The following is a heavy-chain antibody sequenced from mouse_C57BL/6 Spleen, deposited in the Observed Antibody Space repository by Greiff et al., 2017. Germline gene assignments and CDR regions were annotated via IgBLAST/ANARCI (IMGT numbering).Heavy chain of an antibody. CDR3: ARNYYGSSYGYFDV. J-gene: IGHJ1*03. CDR2: INPNNGGT. D-gene: IGHD1-1*01. Sequence: EVQRVESGPELVKPGASVKMSCKASGYTFTDYNMHWVKQSHGKSLEWIGYINPNNGGTSYNQKFKGKATLTVNKSSSTAYMELRSLTSEDSAVYYCARNYYGSSYGYFDVWGTGTTVTVSS. V-gene: IGHV1-22*01. CDR1: GYTFTDYN.